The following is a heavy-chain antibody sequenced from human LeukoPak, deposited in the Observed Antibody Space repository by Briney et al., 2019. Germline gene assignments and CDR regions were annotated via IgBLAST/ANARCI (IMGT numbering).Heavy chain of an antibody. D-gene: IGHD3-16*01. CDR1: GYTFTSYA. V-gene: IGHV7-4-1*02. CDR3: ARQRFTTRAYAGNWFDP. CDR2: INTNTWNP. Sequence: ASVKVSCRASGYTFTSYAMNWVRQAPGQGLEWMGCINTNTWNPTYAQGFTGRFVFSLDTSVSTAYLQISSLKAEDTAVYYCARQRFTTRAYAGNWFDPWGQGTLVTVSS. J-gene: IGHJ5*02.